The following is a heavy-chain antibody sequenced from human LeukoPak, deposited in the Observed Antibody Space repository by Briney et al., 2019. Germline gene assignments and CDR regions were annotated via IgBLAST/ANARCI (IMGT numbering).Heavy chain of an antibody. Sequence: PGGSLRLSCAASGFTFSSYAMSWVRQTPGKGLEWVSAISGSGVSTHYADSVNGRFTISRDNSRNTLYLQMGSLRAEDTAVYYCAKAVSYLDAFDSWGQGTMVTVSS. V-gene: IGHV3-23*01. CDR1: GFTFSSYA. D-gene: IGHD3-10*01. CDR2: ISGSGVST. J-gene: IGHJ3*01. CDR3: AKAVSYLDAFDS.